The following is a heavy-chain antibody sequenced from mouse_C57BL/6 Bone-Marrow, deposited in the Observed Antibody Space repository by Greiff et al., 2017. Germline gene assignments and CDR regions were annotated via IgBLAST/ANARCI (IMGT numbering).Heavy chain of an antibody. CDR2: LCPRSGNT. D-gene: IGHD1-1*01. V-gene: IGHV1-81*01. CDR3: AITTVVAFSKYFDY. J-gene: IGHJ2*01. Sequence: VQLQQSGAELARPGASVKLSCEASGYTFTSYGISWVKQRTGQGLEWIGELCPRSGNTYYNEKLKGKATLTADKSSSTAYMELRSLTSEDSAVYVWAITTVVAFSKYFDYWGQGTTLTVSS. CDR1: GYTFTSYG.